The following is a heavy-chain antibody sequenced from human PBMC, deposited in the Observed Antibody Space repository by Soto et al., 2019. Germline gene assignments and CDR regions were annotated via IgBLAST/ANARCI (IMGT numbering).Heavy chain of an antibody. CDR1: GGTFSSYA. CDR3: GRGPYGSGSYYRNYYYYGMDV. J-gene: IGHJ6*02. D-gene: IGHD3-10*01. Sequence: QVQLVQSGAEVKKPGSSVKVSCKASGGTFSSYAISWVRQAPGQGLEWMGGIIPIFGTANYAQKFQGRVTITADESTSTAYMELRSLRSEDTAEYFCGRGPYGSGSYYRNYYYYGMDVWGQGTTVTVSS. CDR2: IIPIFGTA. V-gene: IGHV1-69*01.